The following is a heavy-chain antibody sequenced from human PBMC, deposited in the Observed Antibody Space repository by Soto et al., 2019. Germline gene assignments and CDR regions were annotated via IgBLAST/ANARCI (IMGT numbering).Heavy chain of an antibody. CDR3: ASTIVGATYFDY. D-gene: IGHD1-26*01. J-gene: IGHJ4*02. CDR2: IIPIFGTA. CDR1: GGTFSSYA. Sequence: GASVKVSCKASGGTFSSYAISWVRQAPGQGLEWMGGIIPIFGTANYAQKFQGRVTITADKSTSTAYMELSSLRSEDMAVYYCASTIVGATYFDYWGQGTLVTVSS. V-gene: IGHV1-69*06.